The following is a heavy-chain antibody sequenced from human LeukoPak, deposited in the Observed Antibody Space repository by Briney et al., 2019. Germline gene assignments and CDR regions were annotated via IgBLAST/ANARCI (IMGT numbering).Heavy chain of an antibody. D-gene: IGHD3-10*01. CDR2: ISGSGGST. Sequence: GGSLRLSCAAPGFTFSSYAMSWVRQAPGKGLEWVSAISGSGGSTYYADSVKGRFTISRDNSKNTLYLQMNSLRAEDTAVYYCATWLSITMVRGVIISPNDYWGQGTLVTVSS. V-gene: IGHV3-23*01. CDR1: GFTFSSYA. J-gene: IGHJ4*02. CDR3: ATWLSITMVRGVIISPNDY.